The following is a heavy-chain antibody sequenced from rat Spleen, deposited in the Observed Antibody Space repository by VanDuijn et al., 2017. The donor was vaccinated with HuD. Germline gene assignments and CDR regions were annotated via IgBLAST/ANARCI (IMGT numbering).Heavy chain of an antibody. J-gene: IGHJ3*01. D-gene: IGHD1-11*01. CDR1: GFTFSNYD. CDR3: ARQWYGEYSDGWFAY. CDR2: ISYDGITT. Sequence: EVQLVESGGGLVQPGRSMKLSCAASGFTFSNYDMAWVRQAPKKGLEWVATISYDGITTNYRDSVKGRFTISRDNAKSTLYLQMDSLRSEDTATYYCARQWYGEYSDGWFAYWGQGTLVTVSS. V-gene: IGHV5-7*01.